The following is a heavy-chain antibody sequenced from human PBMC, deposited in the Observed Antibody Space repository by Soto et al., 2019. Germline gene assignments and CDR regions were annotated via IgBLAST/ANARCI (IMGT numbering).Heavy chain of an antibody. Sequence: QVQLVESGGGVVQPGRSLRLFSAASGFTFSRHGMHWVRQAPGKGLEWVAVISYDGSNKYYADSVKGRFTISRDNSKNTLYLQMNSLRAEDTAVYYCAKEKGKSGYTYSSSTFDYWGQGTLVTVSS. J-gene: IGHJ4*02. D-gene: IGHD5-18*01. V-gene: IGHV3-30*18. CDR2: ISYDGSNK. CDR3: AKEKGKSGYTYSSSTFDY. CDR1: GFTFSRHG.